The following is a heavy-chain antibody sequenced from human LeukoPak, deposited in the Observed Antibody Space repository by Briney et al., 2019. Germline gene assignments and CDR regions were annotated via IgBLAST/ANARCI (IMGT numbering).Heavy chain of an antibody. D-gene: IGHD3-22*01. CDR2: IYYSGST. Sequence: SSQTLSLTCTVSGGSISSGDYFWSWIRQHPGKGLEWIGYIYYSGSTYYNPSLKSRVAISVDTSKNQFSLTVSSVTAADTAVYYCTRDVPRSSGYPDNWGQGTLVTVSS. V-gene: IGHV4-31*03. CDR3: TRDVPRSSGYPDN. CDR1: GGSISSGDYF. J-gene: IGHJ4*02.